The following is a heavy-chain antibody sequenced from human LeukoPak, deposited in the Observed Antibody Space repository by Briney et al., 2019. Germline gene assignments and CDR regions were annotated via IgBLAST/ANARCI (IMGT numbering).Heavy chain of an antibody. CDR2: INPSGGST. CDR1: GYTFTSYY. Sequence: GASVKVSCKASGYTFTSYYTHWVRQAPGQGLEWMGIINPSGGSTSYAQKFQGRVTMTRDTSTSTVYMELSSLRSEDTAVYYCARVSGSYYVDPWGQGTLVTVSS. D-gene: IGHD1-26*01. V-gene: IGHV1-46*01. J-gene: IGHJ5*02. CDR3: ARVSGSYYVDP.